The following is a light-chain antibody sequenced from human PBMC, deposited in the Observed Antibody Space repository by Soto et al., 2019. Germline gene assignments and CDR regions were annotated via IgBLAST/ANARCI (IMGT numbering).Light chain of an antibody. CDR1: QSVLYSSNNKNY. J-gene: IGKJ1*01. CDR3: QQYYSTLRT. V-gene: IGKV4-1*01. Sequence: DIVMTQSPDSLAVSLGERATINCKSSQSVLYSSNNKNYLAWYQQKPGQPPKLLIYWASTRESGVPDRFSGSGSGTDFTLTISSLQAEDVPVYYCQQYYSTLRTFGQGTKVEIK. CDR2: WAS.